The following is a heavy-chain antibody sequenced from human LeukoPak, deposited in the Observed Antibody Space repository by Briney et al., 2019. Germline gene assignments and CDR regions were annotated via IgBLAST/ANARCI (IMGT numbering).Heavy chain of an antibody. D-gene: IGHD6-25*01. CDR1: GFTFSSYS. J-gene: IGHJ4*02. CDR2: ISYDGSNK. V-gene: IGHV3-30*03. Sequence: GGSLRLSCAASGFTFSSYSMNWVRQAPGKGLEWVAVISYDGSNKYYADSVKGRFTISRDNSKNTLYLQMNSLRAEDTAVYYCADPVAAGDYWGQGTLVTVSS. CDR3: ADPVAAGDY.